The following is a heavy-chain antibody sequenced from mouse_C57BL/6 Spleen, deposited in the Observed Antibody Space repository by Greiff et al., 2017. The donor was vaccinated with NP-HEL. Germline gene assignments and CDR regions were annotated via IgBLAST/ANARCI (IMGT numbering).Heavy chain of an antibody. CDR2: IDPSDSYT. D-gene: IGHD1-1*01. V-gene: IGHV1-69*01. Sequence: VQLQQSGAELVMPGASVKLSCKASGYTFTSYWMHWVKQRPGQGLEWIGEIDPSDSYTNYNQKFKGKSTLTVDKSSSTAYMQLSSLTSEDSAVYYCARGYGSSHYCDYWGQGTTLTVSS. J-gene: IGHJ2*01. CDR3: ARGYGSSHYCDY. CDR1: GYTFTSYW.